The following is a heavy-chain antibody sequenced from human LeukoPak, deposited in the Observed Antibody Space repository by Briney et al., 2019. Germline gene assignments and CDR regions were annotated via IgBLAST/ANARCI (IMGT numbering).Heavy chain of an antibody. CDR2: INTNTGNP. J-gene: IGHJ4*02. CDR3: ARVKWYSSGWDYFDY. V-gene: IGHV7-4-1*02. CDR1: GYTFTSYA. D-gene: IGHD6-19*01. Sequence: GASVKVSCKASGYTFTSYAMNWVRQAPGQGLEWKGWINTNTGNPTYAQGFTGRFVFSLDTPVSTAYLQISSPKAEDTAVYYCARVKWYSSGWDYFDYWGQGTLVTVSS.